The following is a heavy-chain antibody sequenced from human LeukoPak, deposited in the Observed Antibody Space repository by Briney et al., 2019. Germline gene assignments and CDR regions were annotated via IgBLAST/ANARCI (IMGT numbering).Heavy chain of an antibody. Sequence: ASVKVSCKASGYTFTTDYIHWVRQAPGQGLEWMGIINPSGGSTTYAQKFQGRVIMTGDTSTSTAYMELRSLRSDDTAVYYCARATSIYSGSYGNAFDIWGQGTMVTVSS. D-gene: IGHD1-26*01. CDR2: INPSGGST. CDR3: ARATSIYSGSYGNAFDI. CDR1: GYTFTTDY. V-gene: IGHV1-46*01. J-gene: IGHJ3*02.